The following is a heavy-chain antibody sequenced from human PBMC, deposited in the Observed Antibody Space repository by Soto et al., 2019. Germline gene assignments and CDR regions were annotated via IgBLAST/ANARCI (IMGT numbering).Heavy chain of an antibody. CDR2: ISEKGDSK. J-gene: IGHJ6*02. CDR1: GFTFRSYA. Sequence: EVQLLESGGGLVQPGGSLRLSCAASGFTFRSYAMAWVRQAPGKGLEWVSGISEKGDSKNYAYPVRGRFTISRDNSMNTLDLLMNRLRAEDTAVYYCVKDRATIFGVVWKYGMDVWGQGTRVYVSS. CDR3: VKDRATIFGVVWKYGMDV. V-gene: IGHV3-23*01. D-gene: IGHD3-3*01.